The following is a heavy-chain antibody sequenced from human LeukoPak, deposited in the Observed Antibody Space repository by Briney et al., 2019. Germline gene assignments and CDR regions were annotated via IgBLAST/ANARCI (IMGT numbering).Heavy chain of an antibody. J-gene: IGHJ4*02. CDR2: ISGSGGST. V-gene: IGHV3-23*01. Sequence: PGGSLRLSCAASGFTFSSYAMSWVRQAPGKGLEWVSAISGSGGSTYYADSVKGRFTISRDNSKNTLYLQMNSLRAEDTAVYYCAKALRYYYDSSGYYYGYYFDYWGQGTLVTVSS. D-gene: IGHD3-22*01. CDR3: AKALRYYYDSSGYYYGYYFDY. CDR1: GFTFSSYA.